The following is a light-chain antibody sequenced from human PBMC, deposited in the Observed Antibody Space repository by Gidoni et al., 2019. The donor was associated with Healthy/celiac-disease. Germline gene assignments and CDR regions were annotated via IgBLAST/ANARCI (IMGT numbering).Light chain of an antibody. CDR3: QQRSNWPPFVA. CDR2: DAS. Sequence: EIVLTQSPATLSLSPGERATLSCRASQSVSSYLAWYQQKPGQAPRLLIYDASNRATGIPARFSGSGSWTDFTLTISSLEPEDFAVYYCQQRSNWPPFVAFGQGTKVEIK. J-gene: IGKJ1*01. V-gene: IGKV3-11*01. CDR1: QSVSSY.